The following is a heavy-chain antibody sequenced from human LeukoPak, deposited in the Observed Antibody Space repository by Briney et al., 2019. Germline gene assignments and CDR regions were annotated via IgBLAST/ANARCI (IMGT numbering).Heavy chain of an antibody. Sequence: PGRSLRLSCAASGFTFSSYGMHWVRQAPGKGLEWVAVIWYDGSNKYYADSVKGRFTISRDNSKNTLYLQMNSLRVEDTAVYYCAVKEGYCSSSSCYTFDYWGQGTLVTVSS. CDR2: IWYDGSNK. CDR1: GFTFSSYG. D-gene: IGHD2-2*02. J-gene: IGHJ4*02. CDR3: AVKEGYCSSSSCYTFDY. V-gene: IGHV3-33*01.